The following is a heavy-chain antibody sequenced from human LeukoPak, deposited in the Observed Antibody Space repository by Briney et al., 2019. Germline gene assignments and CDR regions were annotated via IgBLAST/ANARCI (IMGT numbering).Heavy chain of an antibody. V-gene: IGHV3-74*01. Sequence: GESLKISCAASGFTFNSYWMHWVRQAPGKGLVWVARFKSDGSSTSYADSVKGRFTISRDNAKNTLYLQMNSLRAEDTAVYYCTRDQVYCTGGYCYFDDWGQGTLVTVSS. CDR3: TRDQVYCTGGYCYFDD. J-gene: IGHJ4*02. D-gene: IGHD2-8*02. CDR1: GFTFNSYW. CDR2: FKSDGSST.